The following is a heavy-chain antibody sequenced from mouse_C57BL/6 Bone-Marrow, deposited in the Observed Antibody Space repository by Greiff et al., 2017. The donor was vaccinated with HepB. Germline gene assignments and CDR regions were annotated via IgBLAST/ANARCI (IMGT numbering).Heavy chain of an antibody. J-gene: IGHJ1*03. D-gene: IGHD2-3*01. CDR3: AREGWAYWYFDV. CDR2: IDPSDSYT. Sequence: QVQLQQPGAELVKPGASVKLSCKASGYTFTSYWMQWVKQRPGQGLEWIGEIDPSDSYTTYNQKFKGKATLTVDTSSSTAYMQLSSLTSEDSAVYYCAREGWAYWYFDVWGTGTTVTVSS. V-gene: IGHV1-50*01. CDR1: GYTFTSYW.